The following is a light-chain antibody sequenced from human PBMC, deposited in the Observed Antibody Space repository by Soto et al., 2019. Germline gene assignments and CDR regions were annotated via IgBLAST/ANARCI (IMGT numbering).Light chain of an antibody. J-gene: IGKJ4*01. CDR2: GAS. CDR3: QQYNNWPVT. CDR1: QSVSSN. Sequence: EIVMTQAPATLSFSPGKIATLSCRASQSVSSNLAWYQQKPGQAPRLLIYGASTRATGIPARFSGSGSGTEFTLTISGLQSEDFATYYCQQYNNWPVTFGGGTKVDIK. V-gene: IGKV3-15*01.